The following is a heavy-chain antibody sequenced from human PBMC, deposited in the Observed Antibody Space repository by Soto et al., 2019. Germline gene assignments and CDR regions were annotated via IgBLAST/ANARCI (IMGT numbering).Heavy chain of an antibody. Sequence: ASVKVSCKASGYTFTRYDINWVRQASGQGLEWMGWMNPNSGNTGYAQKFQGRVTMTRNTSISTAYMELSSLRSEDTAVYYCERARSIVRGRSYYRDVWGKGTTVNVSS. J-gene: IGHJ6*03. CDR3: ERARSIVRGRSYYRDV. CDR2: MNPNSGNT. D-gene: IGHD3-10*01. V-gene: IGHV1-8*01. CDR1: GYTFTRYD.